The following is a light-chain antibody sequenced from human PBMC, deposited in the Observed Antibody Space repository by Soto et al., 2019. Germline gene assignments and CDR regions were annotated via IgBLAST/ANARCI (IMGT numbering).Light chain of an antibody. J-gene: IGKJ1*01. CDR3: QQYKSYWM. Sequence: DIQMTQSPSTLSASVGDRVTITCWASQSISRWLAWYQQKPGKAPKVLIYDASSLESGVPSRFSGTGTGTEFTLTISSLQPEDSATYYCQQYKSYWMFGQGTKVEVK. CDR1: QSISRW. V-gene: IGKV1-5*01. CDR2: DAS.